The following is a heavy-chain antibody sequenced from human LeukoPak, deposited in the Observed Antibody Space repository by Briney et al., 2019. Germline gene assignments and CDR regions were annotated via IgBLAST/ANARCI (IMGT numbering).Heavy chain of an antibody. CDR2: IYYSGST. J-gene: IGHJ3*02. CDR3: ARPLMVRGVIRVDAFEI. Sequence: SETLSLTCTVSGGSVTSSRYYWGWTRQPPGKGLEWIGYIYYSGSTNYNPSLKSRVTISVDTSKNQFSLKLSSVTAADTAVYYCARPLMVRGVIRVDAFEIWGQGTMVTVSS. D-gene: IGHD3-10*01. V-gene: IGHV4-61*05. CDR1: GGSVTSSRYY.